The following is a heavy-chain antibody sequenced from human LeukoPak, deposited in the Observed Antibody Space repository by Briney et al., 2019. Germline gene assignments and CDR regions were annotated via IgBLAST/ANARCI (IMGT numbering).Heavy chain of an antibody. CDR2: IKQEGSEK. Sequence: GGSLRLSCAASGFTFSSNWMSWVRQAPGKGLEWVANIKQEGSEKYYVDSVKGRFSISRDNAKNSLYLQMNSLRVEETAVYYCARGGXRYDNWXQGTLVTVSS. D-gene: IGHD3-16*02. CDR3: ARGGXRYDN. CDR1: GFTFSSNW. V-gene: IGHV3-7*01. J-gene: IGHJ4*02.